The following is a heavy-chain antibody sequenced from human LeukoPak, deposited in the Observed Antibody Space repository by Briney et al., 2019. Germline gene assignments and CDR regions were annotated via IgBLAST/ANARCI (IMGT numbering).Heavy chain of an antibody. CDR3: ARRVTTNYYYMDV. J-gene: IGHJ6*03. CDR1: GYTFTGYY. V-gene: IGHV1-2*02. CDR2: INPDSGGR. D-gene: IGHD4-11*01. Sequence: ASVKVSCKASGYTFTGYYLHWVRQAPGQGLEWMGWINPDSGGRNYAQKFKGRVTMTRDTSISTAYMELSGLRSDDTAVYYCARRVTTNYYYMDVWGKGTTVTVSS.